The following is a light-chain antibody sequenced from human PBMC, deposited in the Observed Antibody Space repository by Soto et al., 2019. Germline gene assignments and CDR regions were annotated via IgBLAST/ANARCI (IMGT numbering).Light chain of an antibody. V-gene: IGKV1-39*01. J-gene: IGKJ1*01. CDR1: ERISDY. Sequence: DIQMTQSPSSLSASVGDRVTISCRASERISDYLAWYQQKPGKAPKLLINTASSLRSGVPSRFSGSGSGTDLTLTIDSLQPEDFETYFCQQTNTAPWTFGQGTKVDIK. CDR2: TAS. CDR3: QQTNTAPWT.